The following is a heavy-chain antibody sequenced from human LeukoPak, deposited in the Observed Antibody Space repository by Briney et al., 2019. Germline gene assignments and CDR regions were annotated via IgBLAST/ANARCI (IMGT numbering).Heavy chain of an antibody. D-gene: IGHD6-25*01. CDR3: ARDKVAAASLQANDYYFYYMDV. V-gene: IGHV1-2*02. Sequence: ASVKVSCKASGYTFTGYYMHWVRQAPGQGLEWMGWINPNSGGTNYAQKFQGRVTMTRDTSISTAYMELSRLRSDDTAVYYCARDKVAAASLQANDYYFYYMDVWGKGTTVTVSS. CDR2: INPNSGGT. CDR1: GYTFTGYY. J-gene: IGHJ6*03.